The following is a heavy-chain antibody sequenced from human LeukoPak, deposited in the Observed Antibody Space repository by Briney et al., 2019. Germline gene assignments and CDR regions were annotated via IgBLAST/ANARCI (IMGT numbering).Heavy chain of an antibody. CDR3: AKVENYYDSSGYTDY. J-gene: IGHJ4*02. CDR1: GFTFSSYA. D-gene: IGHD3-22*01. CDR2: ISGSGGST. Sequence: GGSLRLSCAASGFTFSSYAMSWVRQAPGKGLEWVSAISGSGGSTYYADSVKGRFTISRDNSKNTLYLQMNSLRAEDTAVYYCAKVENYYDSSGYTDYWGQGTLVTVPS. V-gene: IGHV3-23*01.